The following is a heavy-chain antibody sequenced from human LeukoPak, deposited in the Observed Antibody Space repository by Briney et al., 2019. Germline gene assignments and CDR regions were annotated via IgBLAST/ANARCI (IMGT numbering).Heavy chain of an antibody. J-gene: IGHJ4*02. V-gene: IGHV4-59*01. Sequence: SETLSLTCTVSGDSISSYYWSWIRQPPGKGLEWIGYSGNTNYNPSLKSRVTISVDTSKIQFSLKLSSVTAADTAVYYCARRTYYYDSSGYIPIYYFDYWGQGTLVTVSS. CDR2: SGNT. D-gene: IGHD3-22*01. CDR3: ARRTYYYDSSGYIPIYYFDY. CDR1: GDSISSYY.